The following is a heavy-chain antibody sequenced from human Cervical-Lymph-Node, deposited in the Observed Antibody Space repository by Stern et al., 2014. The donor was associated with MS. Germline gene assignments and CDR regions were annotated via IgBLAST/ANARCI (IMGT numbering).Heavy chain of an antibody. D-gene: IGHD4-17*01. CDR3: ARGPTVTTGLCQY. J-gene: IGHJ4*02. CDR2: IGATSSYI. V-gene: IGHV3-21*01. Sequence: EVPLVQSGGVLVKPGGSLRLSCAASGFTFSSYSMNWVRQAPGTGLEWVSSIGATSSYISYADSVKGRFTISRDNAKTSLYLQMNSLRAEDTAVYYCARGPTVTTGLCQYWGQGTLVTVSS. CDR1: GFTFSSYS.